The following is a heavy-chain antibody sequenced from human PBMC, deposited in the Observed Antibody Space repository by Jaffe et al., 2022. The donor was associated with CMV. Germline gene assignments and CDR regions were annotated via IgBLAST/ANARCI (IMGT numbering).Heavy chain of an antibody. V-gene: IGHV3-48*03. CDR3: ARGDYGDSTPLFPPYFDL. J-gene: IGHJ2*01. CDR2: ISSSGSTI. CDR1: GFTFSSYE. Sequence: EVQLVESGGGLVQPGGSLRLSCAASGFTFSSYEMNWVRQAPGKGLEWVSYISSSGSTIYYADSVKGRFTISRDNAKNSLYLQMNSLRAEDTAVYYCARGDYGDSTPLFPPYFDLWGRGTLVTVSS. D-gene: IGHD4-17*01.